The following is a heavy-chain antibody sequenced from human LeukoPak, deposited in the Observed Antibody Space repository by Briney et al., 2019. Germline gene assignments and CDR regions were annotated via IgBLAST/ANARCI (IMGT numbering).Heavy chain of an antibody. Sequence: ASVKVSCKASGYTFTGYYMHWVRQAPGQGLEWMGWINPNSGGTNYAQKFQGRVTMTRDTSISTAYMELSRLRSDDTAVYYCARAQQWLGGWLDPWGQGTLVTVSS. CDR2: INPNSGGT. D-gene: IGHD6-19*01. CDR3: ARAQQWLGGWLDP. CDR1: GYTFTGYY. J-gene: IGHJ5*02. V-gene: IGHV1-2*02.